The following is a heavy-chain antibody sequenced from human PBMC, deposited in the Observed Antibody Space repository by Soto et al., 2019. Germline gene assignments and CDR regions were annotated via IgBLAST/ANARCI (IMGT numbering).Heavy chain of an antibody. CDR3: AGSDTAVAEDAFDI. V-gene: IGHV1-8*01. CDR1: GYTFTSYD. Sequence: ASVKVSCKASGYTFTSYDINWVRQATGQGLEWMGWMNPNSGNTGYAQKFQGRVTMTRNTSISTAYMELSSLRSEDTAVYYCAGSDTAVAEDAFDIWGQGTMVTVSS. D-gene: IGHD5-18*01. J-gene: IGHJ3*02. CDR2: MNPNSGNT.